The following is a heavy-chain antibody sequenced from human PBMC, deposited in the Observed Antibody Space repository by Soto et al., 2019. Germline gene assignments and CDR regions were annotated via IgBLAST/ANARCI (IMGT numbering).Heavy chain of an antibody. J-gene: IGHJ4*02. CDR2: IYYSGRT. V-gene: IGHV4-39*01. CDR1: GESIGSSSYY. D-gene: IGHD2-21*02. Sequence: SETLSLTCIVSGESIGSSSYYWGWIRQPPGKGLEWIGSIYYSGRTYYNPSFKSRVTISIDTSKNRFSLKLSSVTATDTAVYYCARQRTTVVTQAYFDHWGQGALVTVSS. CDR3: ARQRTTVVTQAYFDH.